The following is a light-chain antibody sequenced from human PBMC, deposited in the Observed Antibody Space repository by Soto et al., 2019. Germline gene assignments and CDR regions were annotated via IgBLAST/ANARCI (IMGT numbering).Light chain of an antibody. V-gene: IGKV3-15*01. CDR1: QSVNSS. J-gene: IGKJ1*01. CDR2: GAS. Sequence: EIMMTQSPVTLSVSPGERATLSCRASQSVNSSLAWYQQKPGQAPRLLIYGASTRATGIPARFSGSGSGTEFTLTISSLQSEDFAVYYCQQYNNWPPWTFGQGTKVDI. CDR3: QQYNNWPPWT.